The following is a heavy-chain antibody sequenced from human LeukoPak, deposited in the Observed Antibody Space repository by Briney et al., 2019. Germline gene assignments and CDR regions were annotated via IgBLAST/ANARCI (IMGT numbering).Heavy chain of an antibody. J-gene: IGHJ4*02. CDR1: GYTFTSYG. CDR3: ATDIAAAGPNAFDY. V-gene: IGHV1-18*01. Sequence: ASVKDSCKASGYTFTSYGISWVRQAPGQGLEWMGWISAYNGNTNYAQKLQGRVTMPTDTSTSTAYMELRSLRSDATAVYYCATDIAAAGPNAFDYWGQGTLVTVSS. CDR2: ISAYNGNT. D-gene: IGHD6-13*01.